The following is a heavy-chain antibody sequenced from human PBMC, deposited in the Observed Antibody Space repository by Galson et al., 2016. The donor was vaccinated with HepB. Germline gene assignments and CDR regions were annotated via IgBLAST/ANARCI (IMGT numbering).Heavy chain of an antibody. J-gene: IGHJ4*02. CDR1: GFTSRSCP. CDR2: ISGSGGST. V-gene: IGHV3-23*01. D-gene: IGHD5-24*01. CDR3: GGYNDYKAYDY. Sequence: SLRLSCAASGFTSRSCPMSWVRQAPGKGLEWVSSISGSGGSTNYAYSVKGRFTISRDNAKNSLYLQMNSLRDEDTAVYYCGGYNDYKAYDYWGQGTLVTVSS.